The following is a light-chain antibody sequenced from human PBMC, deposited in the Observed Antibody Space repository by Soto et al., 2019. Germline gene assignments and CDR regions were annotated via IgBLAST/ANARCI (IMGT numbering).Light chain of an antibody. CDR2: DIS. CDR1: QSVGSY. Sequence: EIVLTQSPATLSLSPGERATLSCRASQSVGSYFAWYQQKPGQTPRLLIYDISSRATGVPARFSGSGSGTDFALTISSLEPEDFAIYYCQQRTNWPWTFGQGTKVDIK. CDR3: QQRTNWPWT. J-gene: IGKJ1*01. V-gene: IGKV3-11*01.